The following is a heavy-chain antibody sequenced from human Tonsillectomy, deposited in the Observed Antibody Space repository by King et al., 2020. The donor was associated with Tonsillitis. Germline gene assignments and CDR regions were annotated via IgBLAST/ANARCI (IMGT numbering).Heavy chain of an antibody. CDR3: ASDPGNYYYYYYGMDV. D-gene: IGHD1-7*01. CDR1: GFTFSDYY. V-gene: IGHV3-11*06. Sequence: VQLVESGGGLVKPGGSLRLSCAASGFTFSDYYMSWIRQAPGKGLEWVSYISSSSSYTNYADSVKGRFTISRDNAKNSLYLQMNSLRAEDTAVYYCASDPGNYYYYYYGMDVWGQGTTVTVSS. CDR2: ISSSSSYT. J-gene: IGHJ6*02.